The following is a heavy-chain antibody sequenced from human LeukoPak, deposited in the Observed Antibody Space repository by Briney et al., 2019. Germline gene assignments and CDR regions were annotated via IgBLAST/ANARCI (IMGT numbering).Heavy chain of an antibody. CDR2: IKQDGSEK. CDR1: GFTFSSYW. V-gene: IGHV3-7*01. D-gene: IGHD5-12*01. CDR3: AREHSGYDFPGRDYYYMDV. J-gene: IGHJ6*03. Sequence: GGSLRLSCAASGFTFSSYWMSWVRQAPGKGLEWVANIKQDGSEKYYVDSVKGRFTISRDNARNSLYLQMNSLRAEDTAVYYCAREHSGYDFPGRDYYYMDVWGKGTTVTVSS.